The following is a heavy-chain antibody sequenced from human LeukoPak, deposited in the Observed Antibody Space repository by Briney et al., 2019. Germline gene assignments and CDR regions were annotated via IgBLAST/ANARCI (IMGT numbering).Heavy chain of an antibody. D-gene: IGHD5-18*01. Sequence: SETLSLTCTVSGGSISSHYWSWIRQPPGKGLEWIGYIYYSGSTNYNPSLKSRVTISVDTSKNQFSLKLSSVTAADTAVYYCARDRSYGPSPGFDPWGQGTLDTVSS. V-gene: IGHV4-59*11. CDR3: ARDRSYGPSPGFDP. J-gene: IGHJ5*02. CDR2: IYYSGST. CDR1: GGSISSHY.